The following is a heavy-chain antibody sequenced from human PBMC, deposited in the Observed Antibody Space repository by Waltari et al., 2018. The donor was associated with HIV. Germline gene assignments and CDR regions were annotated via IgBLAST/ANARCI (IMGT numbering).Heavy chain of an antibody. CDR2: FNYGGFGT. D-gene: IGHD3-3*01. CDR1: GFTFSTFA. CDR3: ARLDFWLKYYFDY. J-gene: IGHJ4*02. V-gene: IGHV3-23*01. Sequence: EVHLLESGGGLVQPGGSLRLSCAASGFTFSTFAMGWVRQAPGKGLGWVSGFNYGGFGTYYADSVKGRFTISRDNSKNTLFLEMNSLRAEDTAVYYCARLDFWLKYYFDYWGQGTLVTVSS.